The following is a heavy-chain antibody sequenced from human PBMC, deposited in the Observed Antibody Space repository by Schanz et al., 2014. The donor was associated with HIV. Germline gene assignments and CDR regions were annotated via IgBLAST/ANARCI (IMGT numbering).Heavy chain of an antibody. CDR1: GFTFSSFG. J-gene: IGHJ6*02. Sequence: QVHLVESGGGVVQPGRSLRLSCAASGFTFSSFGMHWVRQAPGKGLEWVAVISYDGINKYYEDSVKGRLTISRDNSKNTLYLQMKSLRPEDTAVYYCAKDRNHYDSRYRGKGNYYYYYGMDVWGQGTTVTVSS. D-gene: IGHD3-22*01. CDR3: AKDRNHYDSRYRGKGNYYYYYGMDV. CDR2: ISYDGINK. V-gene: IGHV3-30*18.